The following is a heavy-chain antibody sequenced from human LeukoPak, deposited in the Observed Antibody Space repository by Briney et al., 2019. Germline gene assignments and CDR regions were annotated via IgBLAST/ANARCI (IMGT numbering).Heavy chain of an antibody. CDR2: IYYSGST. D-gene: IGHD3-10*01. CDR1: GGSISSYY. Sequence: SETLSLTCTVSGGSISSYYWSWIRQPPGKGLEWIGYIYYSGSTNYNPSLTSRVTISVDTSKNQFSLKLSSVTAADTAVYYCARVPITMVRGFYYYYMDVWGKGTTVTVSS. V-gene: IGHV4-59*01. CDR3: ARVPITMVRGFYYYYMDV. J-gene: IGHJ6*03.